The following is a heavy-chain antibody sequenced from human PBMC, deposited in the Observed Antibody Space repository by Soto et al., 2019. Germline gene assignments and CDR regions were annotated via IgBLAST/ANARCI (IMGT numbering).Heavy chain of an antibody. D-gene: IGHD5-12*01. CDR1: GFTFSNAW. CDR3: ARKGYPSQPAAFDI. Sequence: GGSLRLSCAASGFTFSNAWMNWVRQAPGKGLEWVSYISSSSNTMFYADSVKGRFTISRDNAKNSLYLQMNNLRADDTAVYYCARKGYPSQPAAFDIWGQGTMVTVSS. J-gene: IGHJ3*02. V-gene: IGHV3-48*04. CDR2: ISSSSNTM.